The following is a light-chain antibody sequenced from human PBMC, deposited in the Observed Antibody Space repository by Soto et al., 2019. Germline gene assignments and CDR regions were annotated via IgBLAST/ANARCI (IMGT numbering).Light chain of an antibody. Sequence: DIQMTQSPSTLYASVGDRVTITCRASQSISSWLAWYQQKPGKAPKLLIYDASSLESGVPSRFSGSGSGTEFTLTISSLQPDDFATYYCQQYNSYWTIGQGTKVDIK. V-gene: IGKV1-5*01. CDR3: QQYNSYWT. CDR1: QSISSW. J-gene: IGKJ1*01. CDR2: DAS.